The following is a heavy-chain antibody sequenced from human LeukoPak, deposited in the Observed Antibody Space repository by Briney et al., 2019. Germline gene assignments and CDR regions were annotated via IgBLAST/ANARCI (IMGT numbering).Heavy chain of an antibody. CDR1: GGSISSSSYY. Sequence: SETLSLTCTVSGGSISSSSYYWGWIRQPPGKGLEWIASIYYSGSTYYNPSLKSRVTISVDTSKNQFSLKLSSVTAADTAVYYCASRANYYDSSGYYYLVWFDPWGQGTLVTVSS. J-gene: IGHJ5*02. D-gene: IGHD3-22*01. CDR3: ASRANYYDSSGYYYLVWFDP. V-gene: IGHV4-39*01. CDR2: IYYSGST.